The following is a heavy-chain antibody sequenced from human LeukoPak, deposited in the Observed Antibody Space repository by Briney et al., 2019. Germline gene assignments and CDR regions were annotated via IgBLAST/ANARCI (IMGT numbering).Heavy chain of an antibody. CDR1: GFTFSSYG. CDR2: IWYDGSNK. J-gene: IGHJ4*02. V-gene: IGHV3-33*01. D-gene: IGHD3-10*01. CDR3: ARGFRAMVRGVKY. Sequence: PGRSLRLSCAASGFTFSSYGMHWVRQAPGKGLEWVAVIWYDGSNKNYADSVKGRFTISRDSSKNTLYLQMNSLRAEDTAVYYCARGFRAMVRGVKYWGQGTLVTVSS.